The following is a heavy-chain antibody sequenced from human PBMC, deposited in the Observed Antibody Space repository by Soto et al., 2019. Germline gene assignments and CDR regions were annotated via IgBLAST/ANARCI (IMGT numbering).Heavy chain of an antibody. CDR1: GFTVSSNY. D-gene: IGHD2-15*01. CDR2: IYSGGST. V-gene: IGHV3-66*01. Sequence: GGSLRLSCAASGFTVSSNYMSWVRQAPGKGLEWVSVIYSGGSTYYADSVKGRFTISRDNSKNTLYLQMNSLRAEDTAVYYCARGPSAAYCSGGSCYAFDIWGQGTMVTVSS. CDR3: ARGPSAAYCSGGSCYAFDI. J-gene: IGHJ3*02.